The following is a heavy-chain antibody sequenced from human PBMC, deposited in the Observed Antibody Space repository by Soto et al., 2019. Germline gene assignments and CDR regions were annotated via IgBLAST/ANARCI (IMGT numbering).Heavy chain of an antibody. Sequence: SETLSLTCTVSGGSISSSSYYWGWIRQPPGKGLEWIGSIYYSGNAYYNPSLKSRVTISVDTAKNQFSLKLSSVTAADTAVYYCARQYYFGSGSYYNRSFDFWGQGTLVTVSS. J-gene: IGHJ4*02. CDR2: IYYSGNA. CDR3: ARQYYFGSGSYYNRSFDF. V-gene: IGHV4-39*01. D-gene: IGHD3-10*01. CDR1: GGSISSSSYY.